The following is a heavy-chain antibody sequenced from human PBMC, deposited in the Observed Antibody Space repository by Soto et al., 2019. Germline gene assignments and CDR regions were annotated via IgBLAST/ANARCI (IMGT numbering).Heavy chain of an antibody. D-gene: IGHD6-19*01. CDR3: ARLRSYSAGWYGY. J-gene: IGHJ4*02. Sequence: PSETLSLTCTVSSGSVSSASYYWSWIRQPPGKGLEWIGHVDDSGNTNYNPSLKSRVTISVDTSKNQFSLRLRSVTAADTAVYYCARLRSYSAGWYGYWGQGTLVTVSS. CDR2: VDDSGNT. V-gene: IGHV4-61*01. CDR1: SGSVSSASYY.